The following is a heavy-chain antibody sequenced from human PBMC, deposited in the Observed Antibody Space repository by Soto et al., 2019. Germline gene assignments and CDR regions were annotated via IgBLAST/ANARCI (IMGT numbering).Heavy chain of an antibody. D-gene: IGHD5-18*01. V-gene: IGHV3-30*18. CDR2: ISDDGKNK. CDR3: GKGGGYTSGTNDAFDF. J-gene: IGHJ3*01. Sequence: QVQLVQSGGGVVQAGRSLRLSCAASGFTFRTYGMHWVRQAPGKGLEWVAVISDDGKNKYNLASVEGRFTISRDNSKNMLFLQMYGLRTEDTAVYYCGKGGGYTSGTNDAFDFLGPGTMVTVSS. CDR1: GFTFRTYG.